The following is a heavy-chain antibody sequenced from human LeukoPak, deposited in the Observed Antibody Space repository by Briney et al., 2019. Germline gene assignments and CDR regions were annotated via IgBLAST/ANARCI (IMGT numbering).Heavy chain of an antibody. CDR3: ARAGRYCSSTSCYPYNWFDP. CDR2: INHSGST. D-gene: IGHD2-2*01. V-gene: IGHV4-34*01. Sequence: PSETLSLTRAVYGGSFSGYYWSWIRQPPGKGLEWIGEINHSGSTNYNPSLKSRVTISVDTSKNQFSLKLSSVTAADTAVYYCARAGRYCSSTSCYPYNWFDPWGQGTLVTVSS. J-gene: IGHJ5*02. CDR1: GGSFSGYY.